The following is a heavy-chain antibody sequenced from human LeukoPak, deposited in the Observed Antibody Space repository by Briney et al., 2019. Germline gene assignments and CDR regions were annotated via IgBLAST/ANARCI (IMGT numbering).Heavy chain of an antibody. J-gene: IGHJ4*02. Sequence: GGSLRLSCAASGFTFSSYAMHWVRQAPGKGLEWVAVISYDGSNKYYADSVKGRFTISRDNSKNTLYLQMNSLRAEDTAVYYCVNIVVVTAIWGQGTLVTVSS. CDR1: GFTFSSYA. CDR2: ISYDGSNK. D-gene: IGHD2-21*02. CDR3: VNIVVVTAI. V-gene: IGHV3-30*04.